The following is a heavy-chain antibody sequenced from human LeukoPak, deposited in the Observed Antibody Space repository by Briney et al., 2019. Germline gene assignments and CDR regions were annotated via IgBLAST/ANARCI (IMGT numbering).Heavy chain of an antibody. D-gene: IGHD5-18*01. CDR2: ISGSAHKI. CDR3: AGRPTGYSSGYIH. CDR1: GIAFSNYA. Sequence: GGSLRLSCVASGIAFSNYAVSWVRQAPEKGLDWVSVISGSAHKIRYADSVKGRFTISRDNSENIVYLQMNNLRVEDTAVYYCAGRPTGYSSGYIHWGQGTLVTVSS. V-gene: IGHV3-23*01. J-gene: IGHJ4*02.